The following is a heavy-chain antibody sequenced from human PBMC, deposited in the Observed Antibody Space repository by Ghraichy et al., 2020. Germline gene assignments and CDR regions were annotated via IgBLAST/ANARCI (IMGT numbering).Heavy chain of an antibody. J-gene: IGHJ2*01. Sequence: GGSLRLSCAGSGFTFSNYGMSWVRQVPGKGLKWVSAISKGGDMTFYADSVKGRFTISRDNSKNTLYLQMNSLRAEDTAVYYCTVILVTGHWYFDLWGRGTLVTVSS. CDR2: ISKGGDMT. V-gene: IGHV3-23*01. CDR3: TVILVTGHWYFDL. CDR1: GFTFSNYG. D-gene: IGHD3-9*01.